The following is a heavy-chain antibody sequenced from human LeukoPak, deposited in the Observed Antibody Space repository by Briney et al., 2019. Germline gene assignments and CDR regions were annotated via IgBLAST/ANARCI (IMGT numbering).Heavy chain of an antibody. J-gene: IGHJ3*01. CDR1: SDSFSNGNYF. CDR2: IYISGST. CDR3: AREDAHDAFDV. V-gene: IGHV4-61*02. Sequence: SETLSLTRTVSSDSFSNGNYFWAWIRQPAGKGLEWIGRIYISGSTNYKPSLKSRVTMSVDTSKKQFSLKLSSVTAADTAVYYCAREDAHDAFDVWGQGALVTVSS.